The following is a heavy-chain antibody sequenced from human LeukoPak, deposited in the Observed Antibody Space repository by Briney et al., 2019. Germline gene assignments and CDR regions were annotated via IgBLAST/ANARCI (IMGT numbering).Heavy chain of an antibody. CDR2: VSGNGGLT. CDR1: GFTFTTYA. CDR3: AKVLPTSGWSSSCYFDY. Sequence: GGSLRLSCAASGFTFTTYAMSWVRQAPGKGLEWVSAVSGNGGLTYYADSVKGRFITSRDNSKNTLSLQMNSLRAEDTAMYYCAKVLPTSGWSSSCYFDYWGQGTLVTVSS. D-gene: IGHD6-19*01. J-gene: IGHJ4*02. V-gene: IGHV3-23*01.